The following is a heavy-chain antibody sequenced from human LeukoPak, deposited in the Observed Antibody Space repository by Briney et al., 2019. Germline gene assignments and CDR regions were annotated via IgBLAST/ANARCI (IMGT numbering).Heavy chain of an antibody. CDR1: GFTFTSYG. D-gene: IGHD6-13*01. V-gene: IGHV3-30*02. Sequence: GGSLRLSCAASGFTFTSYGMHWVRQPPGKGLEWVTSIRYDRTNEYYAGSVKGRFTISRDNSKNTLYLQMNSLRIEDTAVYYCAKDRDWASSAGTDLDYWGQGTLVTVSS. J-gene: IGHJ4*02. CDR3: AKDRDWASSAGTDLDY. CDR2: IRYDRTNE.